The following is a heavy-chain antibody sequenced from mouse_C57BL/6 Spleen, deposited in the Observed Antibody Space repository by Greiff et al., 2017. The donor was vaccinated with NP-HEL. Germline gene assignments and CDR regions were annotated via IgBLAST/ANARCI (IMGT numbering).Heavy chain of an antibody. J-gene: IGHJ4*01. V-gene: IGHV3-6*01. CDR2: LSYDGSN. Sequence: EVQRVESGPGLVKPSQSLSLTCSVTGYSITSGYYWYLIRQPPGNKLEWMGYLSYDGSNNYKPTFKNRISITRDTSKNQLFLKLNSVTTEDTAAYYCARVGVEGAMDYWGQGTSVTVSS. CDR1: GYSITSGYY. CDR3: ARVGVEGAMDY.